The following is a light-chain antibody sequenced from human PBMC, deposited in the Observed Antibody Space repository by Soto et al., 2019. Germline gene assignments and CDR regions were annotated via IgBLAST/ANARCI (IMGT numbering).Light chain of an antibody. CDR1: HSVSSSY. V-gene: IGKV3-20*01. Sequence: EIVLTQSPGTLSLSPGERATLSCRASHSVSSSYLAWYQQKPGQAPRLLIYGASSRATGIPDRFSGSGSGTDFTLTISRLESEDFAVYYCQQYGSSLLYTFGQGTKLEIK. CDR3: QQYGSSLLYT. J-gene: IGKJ2*01. CDR2: GAS.